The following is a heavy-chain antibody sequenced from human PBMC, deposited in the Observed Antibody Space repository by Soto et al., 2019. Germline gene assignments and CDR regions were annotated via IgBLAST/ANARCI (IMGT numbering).Heavy chain of an antibody. D-gene: IGHD2-2*01. CDR1: GFTFSSYA. Sequence: LRLSCAASGFTFSSYAMSGVRQAPGKGLEWVSAISGSGGSTYYADSVKGRFTISRDNSKNTLYLQMNSLRAEDTAVYYCAKGPGVVPAVVDALDIWGQGTMVTVSS. CDR3: AKGPGVVPAVVDALDI. CDR2: ISGSGGST. V-gene: IGHV3-23*01. J-gene: IGHJ3*02.